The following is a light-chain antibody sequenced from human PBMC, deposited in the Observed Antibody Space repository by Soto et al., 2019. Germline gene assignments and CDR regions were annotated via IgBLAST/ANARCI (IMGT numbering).Light chain of an antibody. CDR2: GAS. CDR1: QSVSSN. Sequence: DIVLTQSPATLSLSPGERATLSCRASQSVSSNLAWYQQKPGQAPRLLVYGASTKATDMPGRFSGRGSGTEFTLAINKLQSEDFAVYYCQQYRNWPRTFGQGTKVDIK. J-gene: IGKJ1*01. V-gene: IGKV3-15*01. CDR3: QQYRNWPRT.